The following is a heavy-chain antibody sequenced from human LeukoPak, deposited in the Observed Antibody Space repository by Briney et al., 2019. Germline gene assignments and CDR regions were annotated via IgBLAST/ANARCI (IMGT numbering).Heavy chain of an antibody. CDR3: ARGDGVFGLNWFDP. Sequence: GGSLRLSCAASGFTFSSYDMHWVRQATGKGLEWVSAIGTAGDTYYPGSVKGRFTISRENAKNSLYLQMNSLRAGDTAVYYCARGDGVFGLNWFDPWGQGTLVTVSS. J-gene: IGHJ5*02. CDR2: IGTAGDT. D-gene: IGHD5-24*01. CDR1: GFTFSSYD. V-gene: IGHV3-13*01.